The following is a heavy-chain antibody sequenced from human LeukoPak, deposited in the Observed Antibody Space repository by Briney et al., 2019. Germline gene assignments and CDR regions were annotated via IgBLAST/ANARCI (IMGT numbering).Heavy chain of an antibody. J-gene: IGHJ4*02. Sequence: PGGSLRLSCAASGFTFSDYWMHWVRQAPGKGLEWVSSISSSSNYIYYADSVKGRFTISRDNAKNSLYLQMNSLRAEDTAVYYCARDKRYCTGGSCYGGFDCWGQGTLVTVSS. CDR2: ISSSSNYI. CDR3: ARDKRYCTGGSCYGGFDC. V-gene: IGHV3-21*01. CDR1: GFTFSDYW. D-gene: IGHD2-15*01.